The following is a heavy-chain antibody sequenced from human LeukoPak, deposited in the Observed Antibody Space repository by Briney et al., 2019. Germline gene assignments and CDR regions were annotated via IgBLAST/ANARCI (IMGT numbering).Heavy chain of an antibody. CDR1: GFTFSDCA. D-gene: IGHD4-17*01. CDR2: ISYDGNDK. J-gene: IGHJ2*01. Sequence: QPGRSLRLSCAASGFTFSDCAMHWVRQAPGKGLEWVTVISYDGNDKYYADSVKGRFTISRDNSRNRVYLQMSSLRPEDTAVYYCARPNDYGDYRYLDLWGRGTLVTVFS. CDR3: ARPNDYGDYRYLDL. V-gene: IGHV3-30*15.